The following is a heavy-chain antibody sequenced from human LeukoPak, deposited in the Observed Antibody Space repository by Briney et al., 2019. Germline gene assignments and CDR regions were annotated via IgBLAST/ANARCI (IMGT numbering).Heavy chain of an antibody. CDR1: GYTFTSYY. D-gene: IGHD5-18*01. V-gene: IGHV1-46*01. CDR3: ARDQGYSYGYMSAFDI. J-gene: IGHJ3*02. Sequence: ASVKVSCKASGYTFTSYYMHWVRQAPGQGLEWMGIINPTSGSTSYAQKFQGRVTMTRDTSTSTVYMELSSLRSEDTAVYYCARDQGYSYGYMSAFDIWGQGTMVTVSS. CDR2: INPTSGST.